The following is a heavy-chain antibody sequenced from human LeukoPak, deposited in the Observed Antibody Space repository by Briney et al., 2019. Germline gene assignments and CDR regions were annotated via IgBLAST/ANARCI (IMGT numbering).Heavy chain of an antibody. V-gene: IGHV4-39*01. J-gene: IGHJ6*02. D-gene: IGHD2-15*01. CDR2: ILYSGSS. Sequence: SESLSLTCSVSGCSIISAVHDWDWTRHPPGKGLEWSGNILYSGSSWVKPSLHSRASISVYTSRNQFSLRLYSVSATDTALYYWARRASGSGGTQAGMDVWGQGTTVIVS. CDR1: GCSIISAVHD. CDR3: ARRASGSGGTQAGMDV.